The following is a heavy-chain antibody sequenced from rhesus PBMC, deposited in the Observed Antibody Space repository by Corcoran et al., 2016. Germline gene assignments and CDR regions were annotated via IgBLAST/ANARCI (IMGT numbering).Heavy chain of an antibody. V-gene: IGHV4-165*01. Sequence: QVQLQESGPVLVTPSETLSLSSAVSGGSLSCHYWGWSRRPPGKGMECLGYISGSSGSTEYNPSLKSLVTISTDTSKNQFSLKLSSVTAADTAVYYCARGYSGYDYWGQGVLVTVSS. CDR3: ARGYSGYDY. D-gene: IGHD5-42*01. CDR1: GGSLSCHY. J-gene: IGHJ4*01. CDR2: ISGSSGST.